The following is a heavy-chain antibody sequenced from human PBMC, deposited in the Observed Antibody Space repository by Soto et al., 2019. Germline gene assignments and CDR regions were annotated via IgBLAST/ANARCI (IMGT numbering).Heavy chain of an antibody. J-gene: IGHJ4*02. Sequence: QVQMVQSANEVKRPGASVKVSCKASGYTFTTYGISWVRQAPGQGLEWMGWISAYYGDTKYAPEVQGRVTLTSDISTNTAYMELRNLRSDDTAMYFCVRESEPMSTLVTLAYWVQGTLVSVSS. CDR1: GYTFTTYG. V-gene: IGHV1-18*01. CDR2: ISAYYGDT. CDR3: VRESEPMSTLVTLAY. D-gene: IGHD2-15*01.